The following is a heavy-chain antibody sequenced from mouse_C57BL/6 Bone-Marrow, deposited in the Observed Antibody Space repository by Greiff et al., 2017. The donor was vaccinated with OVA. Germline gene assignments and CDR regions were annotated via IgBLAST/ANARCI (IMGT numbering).Heavy chain of an antibody. V-gene: IGHV1-64*01. Sequence: QVQLQQPGAELVKPGASVKLSCKASGYTFTSYWMHWVKQRPGQGLEWIGMIHPNSGSTNYNEKFKSKATLTVDTSSSTAYMQLSSLTSEDSAVYYCARRGFYYYGSSYCWYFDVWGTGTTVTVSS. CDR1: GYTFTSYW. CDR3: ARRGFYYYGSSYCWYFDV. J-gene: IGHJ1*03. D-gene: IGHD1-1*01. CDR2: IHPNSGST.